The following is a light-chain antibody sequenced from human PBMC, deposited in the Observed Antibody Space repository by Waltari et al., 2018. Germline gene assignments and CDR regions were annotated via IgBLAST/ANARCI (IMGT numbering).Light chain of an antibody. CDR1: NSNIGNNS. V-gene: IGLV1-44*01. CDR3: ASWDDSLQGWV. Sequence: SVLTQPPSTSGTPGQRVTISCSGSNSNIGNNSVDWFQQFPGTPPKVLIYVNHQRPSAVPDLFSGSKSGTSASLAISGRQSEDEAEYYCASWDDSLQGWVFGGGTKLSVL. CDR2: VNH. J-gene: IGLJ3*02.